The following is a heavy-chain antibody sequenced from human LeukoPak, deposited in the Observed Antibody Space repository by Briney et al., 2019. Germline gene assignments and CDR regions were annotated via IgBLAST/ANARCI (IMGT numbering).Heavy chain of an antibody. V-gene: IGHV3-23*01. Sequence: PGGSLRLSYAASGFTFSSYAMSWVRQAPGKGLEWVSAISGSGGSTYYADSVKGRFTISRDNSKNTLYLQTNSLRAEDTAVYYCAKDRPYGSGSCDYWGQGTLVTVSS. CDR3: AKDRPYGSGSCDY. J-gene: IGHJ4*02. D-gene: IGHD3-10*01. CDR2: ISGSGGST. CDR1: GFTFSSYA.